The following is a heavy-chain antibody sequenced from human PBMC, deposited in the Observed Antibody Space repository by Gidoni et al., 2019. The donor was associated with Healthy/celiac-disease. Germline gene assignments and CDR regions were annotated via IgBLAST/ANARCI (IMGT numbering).Heavy chain of an antibody. CDR1: GFTFSSYS. Sequence: EVQLVESGGGLVKPGGSLRLSCAASGFTFSSYSMNWVRQAPGKGLEWVSSISSSSSYIYYADAVKGRFTISRDNAKNSLYLQMNSLRAEDTAVYYCARGITGTTTGFDPWGQGTLVTVSS. J-gene: IGHJ5*02. D-gene: IGHD1-7*01. CDR2: ISSSSSYI. V-gene: IGHV3-21*01. CDR3: ARGITGTTTGFDP.